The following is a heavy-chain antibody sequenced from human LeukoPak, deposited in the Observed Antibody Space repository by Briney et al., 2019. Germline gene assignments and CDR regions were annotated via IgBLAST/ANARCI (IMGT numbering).Heavy chain of an antibody. CDR1: GFTVSSNY. CDR3: AKGRMVRGVIMSY. D-gene: IGHD3-10*01. V-gene: IGHV3-53*01. CDR2: IYSGGST. Sequence: PGGSLRLSCAASGFTVSSNYMSWVRQAPGKGLEWVSVIYSGGSTYYADSVKGRFTISRDNSKNTLYLQMNSLRAEDTAVYYCAKGRMVRGVIMSYWGQGTLVTVPS. J-gene: IGHJ4*02.